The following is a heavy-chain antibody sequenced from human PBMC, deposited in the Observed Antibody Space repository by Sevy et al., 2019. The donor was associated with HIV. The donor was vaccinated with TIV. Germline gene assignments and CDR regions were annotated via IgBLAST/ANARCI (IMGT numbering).Heavy chain of an antibody. CDR2: FDPEDGET. V-gene: IGHV1-24*01. CDR3: ALGLGSYYYYGMDV. Sequence: ASVKVSYKVSGYSLSELSMHWMRQAPGKGLEWMGGFDPEDGETIYAQKFKGRVTMTEDISTDTAYMELSSLRSEDTAVYYCALGLGSYYYYGMDVWGQGTTVTVSS. D-gene: IGHD7-27*01. J-gene: IGHJ6*02. CDR1: GYSLSELS.